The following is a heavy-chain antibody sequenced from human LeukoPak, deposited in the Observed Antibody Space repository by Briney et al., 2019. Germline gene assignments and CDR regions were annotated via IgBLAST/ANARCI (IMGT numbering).Heavy chain of an antibody. Sequence: GGSLRLSCAASGFTFSSYAMSWVRQAPGKGLEWVSAISGSGGSTYYADSVKGRFTISRDNSKNTLYLQMNSLRAEDTAVYYCARDGFSSGWFNWGQGTMVTVSS. CDR1: GFTFSSYA. CDR3: ARDGFSSGWFN. CDR2: ISGSGGST. V-gene: IGHV3-23*01. J-gene: IGHJ3*01. D-gene: IGHD6-19*01.